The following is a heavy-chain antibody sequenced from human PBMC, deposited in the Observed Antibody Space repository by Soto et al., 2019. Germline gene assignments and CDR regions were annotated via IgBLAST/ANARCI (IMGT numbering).Heavy chain of an antibody. CDR1: GGTFSSYA. J-gene: IGHJ3*02. CDR3: ASSRITMVRGVTRFSAFDI. CDR2: IIPIFGTA. V-gene: IGHV1-69*13. D-gene: IGHD3-10*01. Sequence: SVKVCCKASGGTFSSYAISWVRQAPGQGLEWMGGIIPIFGTANYAQKFQGRVKMTADESTSTAYMELSSMRSEDTAVYYCASSRITMVRGVTRFSAFDIWGQGTMVTVSS.